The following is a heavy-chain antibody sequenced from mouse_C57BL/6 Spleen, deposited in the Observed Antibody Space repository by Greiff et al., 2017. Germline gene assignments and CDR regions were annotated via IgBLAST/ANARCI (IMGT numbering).Heavy chain of an antibody. CDR1: GYTFTSYW. CDR3: ARRDSNSWFAY. J-gene: IGHJ3*01. CDR2: IDPSDSYT. V-gene: IGHV1-59*01. Sequence: QVQLQQPGAELVRPGTSVKLSCKASGYTFTSYWMHWVKQRPGQGLEWIGVIDPSDSYTNYNQKFKGKATLTVDTSSSTAYMQLSSLTSEDSAVYYCARRDSNSWFAYWGQGTLVTVSA. D-gene: IGHD2-5*01.